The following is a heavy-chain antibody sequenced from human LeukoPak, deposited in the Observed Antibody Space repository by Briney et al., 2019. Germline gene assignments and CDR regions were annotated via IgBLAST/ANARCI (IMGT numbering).Heavy chain of an antibody. V-gene: IGHV4-4*07. CDR1: GGSFSSDY. J-gene: IGHJ6*03. CDR3: ARDSGAFHGGNAYYYYYMDV. CDR2: MSSSGSA. D-gene: IGHD4-23*01. Sequence: SETLSHTCTVSGGSFSSDYWSWIRQPAGKGPEWIGRMSSSGSANYNLSLKSRVTMSVDTSKNLFSLKLTSVTAADTAVYYCARDSGAFHGGNAYYYYYMDVWGKGTTVTVSS.